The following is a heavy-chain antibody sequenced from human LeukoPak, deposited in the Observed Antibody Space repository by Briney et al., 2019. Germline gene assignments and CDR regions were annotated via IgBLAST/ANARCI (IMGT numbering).Heavy chain of an antibody. Sequence: GGSLRLSCAASGFTFSNFGMNWVRQAPGKGLEWVSYISVAGHTIYYADSVKGRFTISRDNARNSLYLQMNSLRAEDTAVYYYARVRGNTLYYCYMDVWGKGTTVTVSS. V-gene: IGHV3-48*01. CDR2: ISVAGHTI. CDR1: GFTFSNFG. J-gene: IGHJ6*03. D-gene: IGHD2/OR15-2a*01. CDR3: ARVRGNTLYYCYMDV.